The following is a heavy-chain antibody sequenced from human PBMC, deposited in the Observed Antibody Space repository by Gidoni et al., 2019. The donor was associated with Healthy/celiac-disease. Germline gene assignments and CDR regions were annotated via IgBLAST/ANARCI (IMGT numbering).Heavy chain of an antibody. CDR3: ARALGGARGFDY. CDR2: INSDGSST. V-gene: IGHV3-74*01. J-gene: IGHJ4*02. D-gene: IGHD1-26*01. Sequence: EVQLVESGGGLVQPGGSLRLSCAASAFPFSSYWMHWVRQAPGKGLVWVSRINSDGSSTSYADSVKGRFTISRDNAKNTLYLQMNSLRAEDTAVYYCARALGGARGFDYWGQGTLVTVSS. CDR1: AFPFSSYW.